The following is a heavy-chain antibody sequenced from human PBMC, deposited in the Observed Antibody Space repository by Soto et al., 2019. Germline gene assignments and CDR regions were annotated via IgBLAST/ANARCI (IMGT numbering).Heavy chain of an antibody. D-gene: IGHD3-22*01. CDR2: IIPIFGTA. CDR3: ASRIVVATGWFDP. Sequence: SVKVSCKASGCTFSSYAISWVRQAPGQGLEWMGGIIPIFGTANYAQKFQGRVTITADKSTSTAYMELSSLRSEDTAVYYCASRIVVATGWFDPWGQGTLVTVSS. V-gene: IGHV1-69*06. CDR1: GCTFSSYA. J-gene: IGHJ5*02.